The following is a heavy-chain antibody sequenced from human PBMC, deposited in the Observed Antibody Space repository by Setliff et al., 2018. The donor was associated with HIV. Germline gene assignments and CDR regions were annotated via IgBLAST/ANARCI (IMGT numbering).Heavy chain of an antibody. D-gene: IGHD5-18*01. CDR1: GFTFSSYA. Sequence: GGSLRLSCAASGFTFSSYAMHWVRQSPAKGLEWVAVIWYDGSHKYYADSVKGRFTISRDHATSALYLQMDSLRAEDTAVYYCAKDREYSYGLRGDAFDIWGQGTMVTVSS. J-gene: IGHJ3*02. V-gene: IGHV3-33*03. CDR3: AKDREYSYGLRGDAFDI. CDR2: IWYDGSHK.